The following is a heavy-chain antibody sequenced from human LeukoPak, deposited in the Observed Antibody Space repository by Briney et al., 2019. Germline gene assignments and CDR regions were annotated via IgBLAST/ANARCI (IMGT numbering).Heavy chain of an antibody. CDR3: ARALVIDY. V-gene: IGHV3-7*01. D-gene: IGHD4-23*01. CDR2: IKEDGSEK. J-gene: IGHJ4*02. Sequence: PGGSLRLSCAASGFTFSTYAMSWVRQAPGKGLEWVANIKEDGSEKYYVDSVKGRFTISRDNAKNSLYLQMNSLRAEDTAVYYCARALVIDYWGQGTLVTASS. CDR1: GFTFSTYA.